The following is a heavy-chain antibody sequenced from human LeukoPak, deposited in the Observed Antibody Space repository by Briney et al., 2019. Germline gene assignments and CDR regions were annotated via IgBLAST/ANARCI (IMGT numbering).Heavy chain of an antibody. D-gene: IGHD6-6*01. CDR1: GFTVSTSF. V-gene: IGHV3-53*01. CDR3: ARLAPRSY. J-gene: IGHJ4*02. CDR2: IYADGGT. Sequence: GGSLRLSCAVSGFTVSTSFMSWVRQAPGKGPEWVSIIYADGGTKYADSVKGRFTISRDTSKNTFSLQMNNLRAEDTAVYYCARLAPRSYWGQGTLVAVSS.